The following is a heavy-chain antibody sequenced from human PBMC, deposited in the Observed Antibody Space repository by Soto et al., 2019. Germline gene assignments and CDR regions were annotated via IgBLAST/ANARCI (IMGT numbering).Heavy chain of an antibody. D-gene: IGHD3-16*01. CDR3: ARGTYDCGKRSYYYPMDV. V-gene: IGHV1-3*01. CDR2: INAGNGNP. J-gene: IGHJ6*02. Sequence: QVPLVQSGAEVKKPGASVRISCKPSGYTFTDHAVHWVRQAPGQRLEWLGWINAGNGNPKYSQRFQGRVTITTDTSASTAYMGLSSLRTEDTAVYYCARGTYDCGKRSYYYPMDVWGQGTAVTVSS. CDR1: GYTFTDHA.